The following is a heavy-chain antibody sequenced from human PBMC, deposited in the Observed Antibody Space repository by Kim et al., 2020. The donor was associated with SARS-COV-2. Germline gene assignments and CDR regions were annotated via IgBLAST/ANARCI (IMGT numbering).Heavy chain of an antibody. D-gene: IGHD1-26*01. J-gene: IGHJ5*02. Sequence: GGSLRLSCAASGFTFSSYGMHWVRQAPGKGLEWVAVIWYDGSNKYYADSVKGRFTISRDNSKNTLYLQMNSLRAEDTAVYYCAKDSGGSYYKGPFDPWGQGTLVTVSS. V-gene: IGHV3-33*06. CDR1: GFTFSSYG. CDR3: AKDSGGSYYKGPFDP. CDR2: IWYDGSNK.